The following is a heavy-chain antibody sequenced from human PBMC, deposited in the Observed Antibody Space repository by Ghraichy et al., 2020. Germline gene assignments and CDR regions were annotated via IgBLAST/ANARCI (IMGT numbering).Heavy chain of an antibody. D-gene: IGHD2-15*01. CDR3: ARDMTDIVVVVAATVPWFDP. V-gene: IGHV1-69*13. CDR2: IIPIFGTA. CDR1: GGTFSSYA. Sequence: SVRVSCKASGGTFSSYAISWVRQAPGQGLEWMGGIIPIFGTANYAQKFQGRVTITADESTSTAYMELSSLRSEDTAVYYCARDMTDIVVVVAATVPWFDPWGQGTLVTVSS. J-gene: IGHJ5*02.